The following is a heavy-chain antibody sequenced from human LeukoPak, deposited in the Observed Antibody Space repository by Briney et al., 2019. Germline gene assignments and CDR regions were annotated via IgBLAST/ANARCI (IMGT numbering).Heavy chain of an antibody. J-gene: IGHJ4*02. Sequence: SETLSLTCTVSGGSISSSSYYWGWIRQPPGKGLEWIGSIYYSGNTYYNPSLKSRVTISADTSKGQFSLKLSSVTAADTAVYYCARSRGYSYGTTFLDYWGQGTLVTVSS. CDR2: IYYSGNT. D-gene: IGHD5-18*01. V-gene: IGHV4-39*07. CDR3: ARSRGYSYGTTFLDY. CDR1: GGSISSSSYY.